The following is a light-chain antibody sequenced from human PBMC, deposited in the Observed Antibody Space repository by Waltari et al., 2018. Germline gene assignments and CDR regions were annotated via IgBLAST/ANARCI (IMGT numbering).Light chain of an antibody. CDR1: QSVWWN. V-gene: IGKV3-15*01. J-gene: IGKJ2*01. CDR3: QQYNNWPAT. CDR2: GAS. Sequence: EVIMTQSPATLSVSPGASATLSCRASQSVWWNLAWYQQKPGQAPRLLIYGASSRATDIPGRFSGSGSGTEFTLTITSLQSEDFAVYYCQQYNNWPATFGQGTKLEIK.